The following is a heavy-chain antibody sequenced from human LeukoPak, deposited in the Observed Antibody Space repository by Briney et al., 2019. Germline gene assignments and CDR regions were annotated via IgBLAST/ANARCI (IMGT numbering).Heavy chain of an antibody. CDR2: ISYDGSNK. CDR3: AELGITMIGGV. CDR1: GFTFSSYT. D-gene: IGHD3-10*02. J-gene: IGHJ6*04. V-gene: IGHV3-30*04. Sequence: GGSLRLSCAASGFTFSSYTMHWVRQAPGKGLEWVAVISYDGSNKYYADSVKGRFTISRDNAKNSLYLQMNSLRAEDTAVYYCAELGITMIGGVWGKGTTVTISS.